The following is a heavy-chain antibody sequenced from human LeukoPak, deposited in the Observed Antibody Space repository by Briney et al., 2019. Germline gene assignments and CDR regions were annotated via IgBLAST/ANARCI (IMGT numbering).Heavy chain of an antibody. CDR2: MNPNSGAT. V-gene: IGHV1-2*02. Sequence: GASVKVSCKASGYTFSDYYIHWVRQAPGQGLEWMGWMNPNSGATNYAQKFQGRVTLTRDTSIDTAYMELTSLTSDDTAVYYCARYGALGVMISSRLYWGQGTLVNISS. CDR1: GYTFSDYY. J-gene: IGHJ4*02. D-gene: IGHD3-16*01. CDR3: ARYGALGVMISSRLY.